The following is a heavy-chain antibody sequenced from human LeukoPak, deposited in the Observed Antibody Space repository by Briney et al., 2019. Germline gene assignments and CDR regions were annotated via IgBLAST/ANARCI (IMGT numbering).Heavy chain of an antibody. CDR3: ARESKSYDGSGYYHDS. V-gene: IGHV4-4*07. J-gene: IGHJ4*02. D-gene: IGHD3-22*01. CDR2: IYASGGT. CDR1: GSSISSYY. Sequence: SETLSLTCSVSGSSISSYYWSWIRQPAGKGLEWIGRIYASGGTDYNPSLKSRVTMSVDTSKNQFSLKLWSVTAADTAVYYCARESKSYDGSGYYHDSWGQGTLVTVSS.